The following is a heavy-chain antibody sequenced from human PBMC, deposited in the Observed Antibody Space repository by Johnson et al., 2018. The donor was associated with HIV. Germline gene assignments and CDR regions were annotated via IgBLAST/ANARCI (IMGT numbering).Heavy chain of an antibody. CDR1: GFTFSSYW. CDR2: ISGSGGTI. Sequence: EMQLVESGGGVVQPWRSLRLSCAASGFTFSSYWMSWVRQAPGKGLEWVSYISGSGGTIYYADSVKGRFTISRDNAKNSLSLQMNSLRAEDTAIYYCAREEGSDILTRGDAFDIWGQGTRVTVSS. D-gene: IGHD3-9*01. V-gene: IGHV3-48*04. J-gene: IGHJ3*02. CDR3: AREEGSDILTRGDAFDI.